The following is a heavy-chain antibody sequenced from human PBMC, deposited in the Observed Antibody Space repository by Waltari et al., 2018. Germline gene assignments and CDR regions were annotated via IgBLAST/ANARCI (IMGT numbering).Heavy chain of an antibody. V-gene: IGHV3-30*04. CDR3: ASGVATLFYY. CDR2: ISYDGRNK. D-gene: IGHD5-12*01. Sequence: QVQLVESGGGVVQPGRSLRLSCAASGFTFSSYAMHWVRQAPGKGVGWVGVISYDGRNKYYADSVKGRFTISRDNSKNTLYLQMNSLRAGDTAVYYCASGVATLFYYWGQGTLVTVSS. CDR1: GFTFSSYA. J-gene: IGHJ4*02.